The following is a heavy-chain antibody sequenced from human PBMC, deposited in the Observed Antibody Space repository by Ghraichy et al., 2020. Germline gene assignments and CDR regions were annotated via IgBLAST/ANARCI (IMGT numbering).Heavy chain of an antibody. CDR1: GFTFSSYG. J-gene: IGHJ4*02. V-gene: IGHV3-33*01. D-gene: IGHD3-22*01. CDR3: ARDVGYYDSSGYYGGYFDY. CDR2: IWYDGSNK. Sequence: GGSLRLSCAASGFTFSSYGMHWVRQAPGKGLEWVAVIWYDGSNKYYADSVKGRFTISRDNSKNTLYLQMNSLRAEDTAVYYCARDVGYYDSSGYYGGYFDYWGQGTLVTVSS.